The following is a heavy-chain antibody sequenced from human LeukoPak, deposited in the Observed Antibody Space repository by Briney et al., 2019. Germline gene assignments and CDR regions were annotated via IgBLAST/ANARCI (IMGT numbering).Heavy chain of an antibody. CDR3: AKVVGDHGYYYYGMDV. Sequence: PGGSLRLSCAASGFTFSSYGMHWVRQAPGKGLEWVAVMSYDGSNEYYGDSVKGRFTISRDNSKNTLYLQMKSLRAEDTAVYYCAKVVGDHGYYYYGMDVWGQGTTVTVSS. J-gene: IGHJ6*02. D-gene: IGHD4-17*01. CDR1: GFTFSSYG. V-gene: IGHV3-30*18. CDR2: MSYDGSNE.